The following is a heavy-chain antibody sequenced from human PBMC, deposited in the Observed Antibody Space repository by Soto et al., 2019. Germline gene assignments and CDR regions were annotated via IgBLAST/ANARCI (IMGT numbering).Heavy chain of an antibody. CDR2: ISYDGSNK. D-gene: IGHD6-19*01. J-gene: IGHJ4*02. CDR1: GFTFSSYA. Sequence: QVQLVESGGGVVQPGRSLRLSCAASGFTFSSYAMHWVRKAPGKGLEWVAVISYDGSNKYYADSVKGRFTISRDNSKNTLYLQMNSLRAEDTAVYYCARVTQSSGWHVLDYWGQGTLVTVSS. CDR3: ARVTQSSGWHVLDY. V-gene: IGHV3-30-3*01.